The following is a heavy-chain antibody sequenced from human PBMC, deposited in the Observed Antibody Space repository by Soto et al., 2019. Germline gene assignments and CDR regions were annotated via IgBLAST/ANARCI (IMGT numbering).Heavy chain of an antibody. CDR1: EFTFSSHS. CDR2: ISSSGDYI. CDR3: AGRDCSTGICPFDS. D-gene: IGHD2-8*01. V-gene: IGHV3-21*06. Sequence: GGSLRLSCAASEFTFSSHSMNWVRQAPGKGLEWVSSISSSGDYIHYADSVKGRFIISRDNAKNSLYLQMNSLRAEDTAVYYCAGRDCSTGICPFDSWGQGTLVTVSS. J-gene: IGHJ4*02.